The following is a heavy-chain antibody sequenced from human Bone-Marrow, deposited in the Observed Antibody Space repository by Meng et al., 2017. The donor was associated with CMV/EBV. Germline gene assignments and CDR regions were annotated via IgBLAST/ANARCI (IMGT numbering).Heavy chain of an antibody. Sequence: GESLKISCAASGFTFSSYGMHWVRQAPGKGLEWVAVISYDGSNKYYADSVKGRFTISRDNSKNTLYLQMNSLRAEDTAVYYCARARWPYYFDYWGQGTLVTVSS. V-gene: IGHV3-30*19. CDR1: GFTFSSYG. D-gene: IGHD4-23*01. J-gene: IGHJ4*02. CDR3: ARARWPYYFDY. CDR2: ISYDGSNK.